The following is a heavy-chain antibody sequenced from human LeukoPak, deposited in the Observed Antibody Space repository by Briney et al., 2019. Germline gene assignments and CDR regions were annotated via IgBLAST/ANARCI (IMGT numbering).Heavy chain of an antibody. CDR3: ARDGVYFDY. V-gene: IGHV3-11*01. J-gene: IGHJ4*02. CDR2: ISSSGTNI. D-gene: IGHD3-16*01. CDR1: GFTFSDYY. Sequence: GGSLRLSCAASGFTFSDYYMSRIRQAPGKGLEWVSYISSSGTNIDYADSVKGRFTISRDNAKNSLYLQMNSLRAEDTAVYYCARDGVYFDYWGQGTLVTVSS.